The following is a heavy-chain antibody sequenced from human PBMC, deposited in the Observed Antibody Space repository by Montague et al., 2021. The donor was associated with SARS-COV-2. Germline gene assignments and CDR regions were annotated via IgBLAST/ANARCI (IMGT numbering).Heavy chain of an antibody. V-gene: IGHV4-39*01. CDR2: IYYSGST. CDR3: ASPTYYCDSSGSDAFDI. D-gene: IGHD3-22*01. J-gene: IGHJ3*02. Sequence: SETLSLTCTASGGSISSSSYYWGWLRQPPGKGLEWIGSIYYSGSTYHNPSLKSRVTISVDTSKNQFSLKLSSATAADTAVYYCASPTYYCDSSGSDAFDIWGQGTMVTVSS. CDR1: GGSISSSSYY.